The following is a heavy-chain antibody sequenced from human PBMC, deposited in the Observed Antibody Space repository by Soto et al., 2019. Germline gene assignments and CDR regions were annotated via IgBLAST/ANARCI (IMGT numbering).Heavy chain of an antibody. CDR2: TYYRSKWYI. CDR3: ARTQSVYDY. CDR1: GASVSSKSAA. V-gene: IGHV6-1*01. J-gene: IGHJ4*02. Sequence: SQTLSLTCAISGASVSSKSAAWNWIRQSPSRGLEWLGRTYYRSKWYIEYAVSVKSRITINPDTSKNLFSLQLNSVTPDDTAMYYCARTQSVYDYWGQGTQVTVSS.